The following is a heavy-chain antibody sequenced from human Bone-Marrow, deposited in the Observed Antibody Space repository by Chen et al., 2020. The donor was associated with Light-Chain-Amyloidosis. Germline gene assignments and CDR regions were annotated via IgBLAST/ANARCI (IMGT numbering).Heavy chain of an antibody. CDR1: GFSFSDAW. D-gene: IGHD3-3*01. CDR2: IKGKSDGERT. J-gene: IGHJ4*02. CDR3: ATSGGY. V-gene: IGHV3-15*05. Sequence: DVQLQTSGGGPVEPGGSLRLSCEASGFSFSDAWMDWVRQAPGKGLEWVARIKGKSDGERTDYAAPVKGRFIVSRDDSRNMLFLQMNSLETEDTGVYYCATSGGYWGPGTRVTVSS.